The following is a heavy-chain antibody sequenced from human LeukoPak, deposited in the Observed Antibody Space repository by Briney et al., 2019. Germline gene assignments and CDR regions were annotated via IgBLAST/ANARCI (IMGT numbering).Heavy chain of an antibody. CDR3: AKMGDSGYEFDY. CDR2: ISYEGSNK. CDR1: GFTFSSYG. V-gene: IGHV3-30*18. Sequence: PGRSLRLSCAASGFTFSSYGMHWVRQAPGKGLEWVAVISYEGSNKYYADSVKGRFTISRDNSKNTLYLQMNSLRAEDTAVYYCAKMGDSGYEFDYWGQGTLVTVSS. D-gene: IGHD5-12*01. J-gene: IGHJ4*02.